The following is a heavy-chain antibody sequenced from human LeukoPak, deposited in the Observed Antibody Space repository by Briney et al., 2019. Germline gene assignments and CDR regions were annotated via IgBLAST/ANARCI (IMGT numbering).Heavy chain of an antibody. D-gene: IGHD3-3*01. Sequence: SETLSLTCAVYGGSFSGYYWSWIRQPPGKGLEWIGEINHSGSTNYNPSLRSRVTISVDTSKNQFSLKLSSVTAADTAVYYCARGRTVFEGGYQIYYYGMDVWGQGTTVTVSS. J-gene: IGHJ6*02. CDR2: INHSGST. CDR1: GGSFSGYY. V-gene: IGHV4-34*01. CDR3: ARGRTVFEGGYQIYYYGMDV.